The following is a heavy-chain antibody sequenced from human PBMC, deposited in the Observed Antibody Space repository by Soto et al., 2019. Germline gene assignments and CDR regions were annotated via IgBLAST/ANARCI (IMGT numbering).Heavy chain of an antibody. CDR3: AKEISKGRDGYKSREAY. J-gene: IGHJ4*02. V-gene: IGHV3-30*18. CDR1: GFTFSSYG. CDR2: ISYDGSNK. Sequence: GGSLRLSCAASGFTFSSYGMHWVRQAPGKGLEWVAVISYDGSNKYYADSVKGRFTISRDNSKNTLYLQMNSLRAEDTAVYYCAKEISKGRDGYKSREAYWGQGTLVTVSS. D-gene: IGHD5-12*01.